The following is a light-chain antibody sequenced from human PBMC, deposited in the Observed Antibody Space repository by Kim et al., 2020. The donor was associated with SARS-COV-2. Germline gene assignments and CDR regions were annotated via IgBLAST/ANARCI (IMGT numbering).Light chain of an antibody. Sequence: PGERATLSCRASQTITTDLAWYQQKPGQPPRLLIYETSTRAAGVPVRFTGSGSGTDFTLTITSLEPEDFAIYYCQQRSRWPPVLTFGGGTKVDIK. J-gene: IGKJ4*01. CDR1: QTITTD. CDR3: QQRSRWPPVLT. V-gene: IGKV3-11*01. CDR2: ETS.